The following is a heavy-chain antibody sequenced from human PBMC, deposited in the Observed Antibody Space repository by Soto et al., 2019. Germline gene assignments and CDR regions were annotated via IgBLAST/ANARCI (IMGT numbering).Heavy chain of an antibody. V-gene: IGHV3-7*01. D-gene: IGHD4-4*01. CDR2: IKPDESEK. Sequence: EVQLVESGGGLVQPGGSLRLSCTASGFTFSDSWMTWVRQAPGKGLEWVARIKPDESEKKYVDSVKGRFSISRDNAKNSMYLQMDSLRGEDTAVYYCVRGGSNYASWGQVTLVTVSS. CDR1: GFTFSDSW. CDR3: VRGGSNYAS. J-gene: IGHJ5*02.